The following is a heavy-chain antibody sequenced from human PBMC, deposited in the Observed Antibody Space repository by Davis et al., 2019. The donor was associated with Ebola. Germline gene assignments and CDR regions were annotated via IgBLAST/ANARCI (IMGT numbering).Heavy chain of an antibody. CDR2: IYPGDSNT. D-gene: IGHD1-7*01. V-gene: IGHV5-51*01. CDR3: ARSSAGTTENWFDP. CDR1: GYSFTNYW. Sequence: GESLKISCQGSGYSFTNYWIGWVRQMPGKGLEWMGIIYPGDSNTRYSPSFQGQVIISADRSISTAYLQWSSLKASDTAMYYCARSSAGTTENWFDPWGQGTLVTVSS. J-gene: IGHJ5*02.